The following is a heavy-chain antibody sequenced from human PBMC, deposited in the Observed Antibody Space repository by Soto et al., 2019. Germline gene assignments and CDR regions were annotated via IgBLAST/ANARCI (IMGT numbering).Heavy chain of an antibody. CDR3: ARRAETNGWNGFGADKYYFDF. CDR2: MNPNTGNS. J-gene: IGHJ4*02. V-gene: IGHV1-8*01. D-gene: IGHD1-1*01. Sequence: ASVKVCCKASGYTFTSYDIYWVRQATGQGLEWMGWMNPNTGNSAYAQKFQGRVTVTSDTSINTVHMELSSLRSEDTAAYYCARRAETNGWNGFGADKYYFDFWGQGTLVTVSS. CDR1: GYTFTSYD.